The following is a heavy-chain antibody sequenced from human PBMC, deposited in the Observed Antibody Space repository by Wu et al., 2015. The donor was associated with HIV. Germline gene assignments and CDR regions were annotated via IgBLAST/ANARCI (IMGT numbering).Heavy chain of an antibody. CDR1: GYTFTDYY. CDR3: ARSHKWLQLRYQGNFDS. CDR2: INPKSGGT. V-gene: IGHV1-2*02. D-gene: IGHD5-12*01. Sequence: QVQLVQSGAEVKKPGASVKVSCKASGYTFTDYYIYWVRQAPGQGLEWMGWINPKSGGTNYAQDFQGRLTMTRDTSITTVYMELKRLTSEDTAMYFCARSHKWLQLRYQGNFDSWGQGTLVTVSS. J-gene: IGHJ4*01.